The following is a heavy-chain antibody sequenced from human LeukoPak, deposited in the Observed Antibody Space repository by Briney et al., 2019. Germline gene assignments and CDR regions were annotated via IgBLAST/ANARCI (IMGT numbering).Heavy chain of an antibody. V-gene: IGHV3-11*06. CDR3: ARGHTTVRH. CDR2: INCSGTDT. J-gene: IGHJ4*02. CDR1: GFIFSDYY. Sequence: GGSLRLSCAATGFIFSDYYMSWFRQPPGKGLEWMSYINCSGTDTNYADSVKGRFTVSGDNAKNSQYLQMNSLRVEDTAVYYGARGHTTVRHWGQGTLVTVSS. D-gene: IGHD4-11*01.